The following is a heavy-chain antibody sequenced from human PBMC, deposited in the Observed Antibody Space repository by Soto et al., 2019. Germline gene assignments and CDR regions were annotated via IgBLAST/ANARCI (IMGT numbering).Heavy chain of an antibody. CDR2: IIPIFGTA. CDR1: GGTFSSYA. D-gene: IGHD2-2*01. Sequence: ASVKVSCKASGGTFSSYAISWVRQAPGQGLEWMGGIIPIFGTANYAQKFQGRVTITADESTSTAYMELSSLRSEDTAVYYCARDLVVPAATQNWFDPWGQGTLVTVSS. J-gene: IGHJ5*02. V-gene: IGHV1-69*13. CDR3: ARDLVVPAATQNWFDP.